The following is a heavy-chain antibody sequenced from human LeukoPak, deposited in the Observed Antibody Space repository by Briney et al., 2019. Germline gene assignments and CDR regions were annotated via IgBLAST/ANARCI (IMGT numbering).Heavy chain of an antibody. J-gene: IGHJ4*02. Sequence: GGSLRLSCAASGFSFSTQRMHWVRQAPGKGLVWVSYINIDERITGYADSVKGRFTISRDNAKKMVYLQMNSLRVEDSAVYYCAAGPSSNGHQLPYWGQGTLVTVSS. CDR1: GFSFSTQR. V-gene: IGHV3-74*01. CDR2: INIDERIT. D-gene: IGHD4-11*01. CDR3: AAGPSSNGHQLPY.